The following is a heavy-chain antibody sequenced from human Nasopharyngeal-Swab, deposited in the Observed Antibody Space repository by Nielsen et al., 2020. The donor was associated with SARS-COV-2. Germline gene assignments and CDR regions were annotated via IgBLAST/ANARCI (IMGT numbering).Heavy chain of an antibody. CDR2: IDPSDSYT. D-gene: IGHD1-26*01. CDR1: GYTFTSYW. J-gene: IGHJ6*02. CDR3: ARGRPSSGSSAYYYYGMDV. V-gene: IGHV5-10-1*01. Sequence: GASLTISCKGSGYTFTSYWISWVRQMPGKGLEWMGRIDPSDSYTNYNPSFQGHVTISVDKSISTAYLQWSSLKASDTAMYYCARGRPSSGSSAYYYYGMDVWGQGTTVTVSS.